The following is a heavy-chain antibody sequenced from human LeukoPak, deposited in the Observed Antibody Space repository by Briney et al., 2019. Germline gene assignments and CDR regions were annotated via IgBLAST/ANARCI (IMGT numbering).Heavy chain of an antibody. CDR2: ISSTSSLI. V-gene: IGHV3-21*01. J-gene: IGHJ4*02. Sequence: GGSLRLSCAASGFTFSSFNMNWVRKAPGKGLEWVSSISSTSSLIWYADSLKGRFTISRDNAKNSLYLQMDSLRAEDTAVYYCARYNSGWNDYWGQGTLVTVSS. CDR1: GFTFSSFN. CDR3: ARYNSGWNDY. D-gene: IGHD6-19*01.